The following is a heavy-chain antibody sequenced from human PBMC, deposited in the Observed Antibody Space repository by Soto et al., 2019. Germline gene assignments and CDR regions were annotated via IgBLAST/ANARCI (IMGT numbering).Heavy chain of an antibody. J-gene: IGHJ4*02. CDR2: IIPILGIA. D-gene: IGHD6-19*01. CDR3: ARGPQWLVLGDY. V-gene: IGHV1-69*02. CDR1: GGTFSSYT. Sequence: QVQLVQSGAEVKKPGSSVKVSCKASGGTFSSYTISWVRQAPGQGLEWMGRIIPILGIANNAQKFQGRVTITADKSTSTAYMELSSLRSEDTAVYYCARGPQWLVLGDYWGQGTLVTVSS.